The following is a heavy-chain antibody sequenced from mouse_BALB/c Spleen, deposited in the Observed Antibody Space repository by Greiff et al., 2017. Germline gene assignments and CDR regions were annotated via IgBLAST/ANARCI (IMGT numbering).Heavy chain of an antibody. D-gene: IGHD2-2*01. CDR1: GFSLSTSGMG. V-gene: IGHV8-12*01. J-gene: IGHJ2*01. CDR3: ARRRYGYPHFDY. CDR2: IYWDDDK. Sequence: QVTLKESGPGILQPSQTLSLTCSFSGFSLSTSGMGVSWIRQPSGKGLEWLAHIYWDDDKRYNPSLKSRLTISKDTSSNQVFLKITSVDTADTATYYCARRRYGYPHFDYWGQGTTLTVSS.